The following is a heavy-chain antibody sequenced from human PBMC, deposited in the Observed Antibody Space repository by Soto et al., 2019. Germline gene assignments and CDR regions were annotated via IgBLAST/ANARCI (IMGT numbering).Heavy chain of an antibody. CDR1: SGSISSSNW. CDR2: ISHSGST. V-gene: IGHV4-4*02. D-gene: IGHD6-25*01. J-gene: IGHJ2*01. CDR3: ARRPGYYWYFDL. Sequence: QVQLQESGPGLVKPSGTLSLTCAVSSGSISSSNWWSWVRQPPGKGLEWIGEISHSGSTNYNPSLKSRVTISVDKSKNHFSLKLNSVTAADTAVYYCARRPGYYWYFDLWGRGTLVTVSS.